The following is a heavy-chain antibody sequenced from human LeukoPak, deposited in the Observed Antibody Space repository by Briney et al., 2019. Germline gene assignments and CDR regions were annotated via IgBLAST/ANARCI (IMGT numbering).Heavy chain of an antibody. V-gene: IGHV1-18*01. J-gene: IGHJ4*02. CDR1: GYTFTSYG. Sequence: ASVKVSCKASGYTFTSYGISWVRQAPGQGLEWMGLISAYNGNTNYAQKLQGRVTMTTDTSTSTAYMELRSLRSDDTAVYYCARGRLGYCSGGSCYSLDYWGQGTLVTVSS. CDR2: ISAYNGNT. CDR3: ARGRLGYCSGGSCYSLDY. D-gene: IGHD2-15*01.